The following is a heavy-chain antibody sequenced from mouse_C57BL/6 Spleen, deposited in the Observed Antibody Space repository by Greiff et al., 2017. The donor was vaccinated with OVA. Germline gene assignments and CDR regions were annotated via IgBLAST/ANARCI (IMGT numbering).Heavy chain of an antibody. CDR1: GFTFSDYG. CDR2: ISSGSSTI. Sequence: DVKLVESGGGLVKPGGSLKLSCAASGFTFSDYGMHWVRQAPEKGLEWVAYISSGSSTIYYADTVKGRFTISRDNAKNTLFLQMTSLRSEDTAMYYCARPLYYGNYGFDYWGQGTTLTVSS. V-gene: IGHV5-17*01. CDR3: ARPLYYGNYGFDY. J-gene: IGHJ2*01. D-gene: IGHD2-1*01.